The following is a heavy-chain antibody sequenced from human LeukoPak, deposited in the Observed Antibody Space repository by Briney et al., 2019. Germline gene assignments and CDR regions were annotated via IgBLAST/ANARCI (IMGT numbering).Heavy chain of an antibody. V-gene: IGHV4-4*09. Sequence: SETLSLTCTVSGGSISSYYWSWIRQPPGKGLEWIGYIYTSGSTNYNPSLKSRVTISVDTSKNQFSLKLSSVTAADTAVYYCARVEQLLPYYYYYMDVWGKGTTVIVSS. CDR1: GGSISSYY. D-gene: IGHD6-6*01. CDR2: IYTSGST. CDR3: ARVEQLLPYYYYYMDV. J-gene: IGHJ6*03.